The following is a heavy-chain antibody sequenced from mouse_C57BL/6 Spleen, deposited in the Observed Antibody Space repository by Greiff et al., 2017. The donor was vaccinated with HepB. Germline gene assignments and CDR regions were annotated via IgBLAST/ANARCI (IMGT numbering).Heavy chain of an antibody. V-gene: IGHV1-53*01. J-gene: IGHJ4*01. D-gene: IGHD1-1*01. CDR3: ARYDYGRENYYAMDY. CDR2: INPSNGGT. Sequence: VQLQQPGTELVKPGASVKLSCKASGYTFTSYWMHWVKQRPGQGLEWIGNINPSNGGTNYNEKFKSKATLTVDKSSSTAYMQLSSLTSEDSAVYYCARYDYGRENYYAMDYWGQGTSVTVSS. CDR1: GYTFTSYW.